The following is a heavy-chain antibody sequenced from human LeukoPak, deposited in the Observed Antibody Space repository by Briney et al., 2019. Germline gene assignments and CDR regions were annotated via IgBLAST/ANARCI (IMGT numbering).Heavy chain of an antibody. CDR2: IKSKTDGGTT. CDR1: GFTFSNAW. V-gene: IGHV3-15*01. Sequence: GGSLRLSCAASGFTFSNAWMSWVRQAPGKGLEWVGRIKSKTDGGTTDYAAPVKGRFTILRDDSKNTLYLQMNSLKTEDTAVYYCITFSMIVVVITDWGQGTLVTVSS. D-gene: IGHD3-22*01. CDR3: ITFSMIVVVITD. J-gene: IGHJ4*02.